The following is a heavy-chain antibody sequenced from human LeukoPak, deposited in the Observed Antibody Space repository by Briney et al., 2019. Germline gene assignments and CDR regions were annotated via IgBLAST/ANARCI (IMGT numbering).Heavy chain of an antibody. Sequence: PSETLSLTCAVYGGSSSGYYWSWIRQPPGKGLEWIGEINHSGSTNYNPSLKSRVTISVDTSKTQFSLKLSSVPAADTAVYYCAREGPMVRGKGRSQPHANWFDPWGQGTLVTVSS. CDR1: GGSSSGYY. V-gene: IGHV4-34*01. D-gene: IGHD3-10*01. CDR2: INHSGST. J-gene: IGHJ5*02. CDR3: AREGPMVRGKGRSQPHANWFDP.